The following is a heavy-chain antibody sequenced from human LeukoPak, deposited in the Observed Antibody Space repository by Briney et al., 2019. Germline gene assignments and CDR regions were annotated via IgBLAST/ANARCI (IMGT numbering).Heavy chain of an antibody. V-gene: IGHV4-59*01. J-gene: IGHJ4*02. CDR1: GGSISSYY. D-gene: IGHD5-18*01. Sequence: SETLSLTCTVSGGSISSYYWNWIRQPPGKGLEWIGYIYYSGSTNYNPSLKSRVTISVDTSKNQFSLKLSSVTAADTAVYYCAREGVDTAMGSFDYWGQGTLVTVSS. CDR2: IYYSGST. CDR3: AREGVDTAMGSFDY.